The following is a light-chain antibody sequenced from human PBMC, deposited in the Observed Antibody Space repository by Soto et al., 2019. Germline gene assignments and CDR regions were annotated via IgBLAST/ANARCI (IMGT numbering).Light chain of an antibody. V-gene: IGKV1-5*01. Sequence: DFQVTQSPPTLSASVADRVTITCRASQTISTWMAWYQQKPGKAPKLLVYDASTLQSGVASRFSGSGSGTDFTLTISSLQPEDFATYYCQQYNSYPWTFGQGTKVDNK. CDR3: QQYNSYPWT. J-gene: IGKJ1*01. CDR2: DAS. CDR1: QTISTW.